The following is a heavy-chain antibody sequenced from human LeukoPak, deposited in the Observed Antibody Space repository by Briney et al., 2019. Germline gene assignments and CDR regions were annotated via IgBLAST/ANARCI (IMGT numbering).Heavy chain of an antibody. CDR3: ARGYGRYFDY. J-gene: IGHJ4*02. Sequence: SETLSLTCTVSNGSIISLYLNGIRQPPGKGLEWIGYIYYTGTTDYNPSLKSRVTISVDTSKNQFSLKLSSVTAADTAVYYCARGYGRYFDYWGQGTLVTVSS. CDR1: NGSIISLY. V-gene: IGHV4-59*01. D-gene: IGHD5-18*01. CDR2: IYYTGTT.